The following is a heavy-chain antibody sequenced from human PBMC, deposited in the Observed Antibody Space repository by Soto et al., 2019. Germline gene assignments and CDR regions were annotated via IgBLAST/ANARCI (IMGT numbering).Heavy chain of an antibody. V-gene: IGHV3-23*01. CDR2: ISARGGSL. CDR3: AKASIEYSASVDN. CDR1: GFSFSSYA. D-gene: IGHD5-12*01. J-gene: IGHJ4*02. Sequence: EVQLLESGGGLVQPGGSLRLSCAASGFSFSSYAMVWVRQAPGKGLEWVSVISARGGSLYFSDSVKGRFTISKDNSKNVLSLEFNSLIAEDTATYFCAKASIEYSASVDNWGQGTLVVVSS.